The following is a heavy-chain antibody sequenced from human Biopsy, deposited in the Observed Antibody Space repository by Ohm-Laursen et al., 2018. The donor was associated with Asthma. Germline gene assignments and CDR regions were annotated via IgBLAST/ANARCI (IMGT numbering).Heavy chain of an antibody. CDR3: ARDLSFYDSSGYYRRWFDP. Sequence: QTLSLTCAVSGASINSGGYSWDWVRQPPGEGLGWGWYIYYNGGTYYNPSLKSRVTISVDTSKNQFSLKLSSVTAADTAVYYCARDLSFYDSSGYYRRWFDPWGQGTLVTVSS. D-gene: IGHD3-22*01. V-gene: IGHV4-30-2*05. CDR2: IYYNGGT. CDR1: GASINSGGYS. J-gene: IGHJ5*02.